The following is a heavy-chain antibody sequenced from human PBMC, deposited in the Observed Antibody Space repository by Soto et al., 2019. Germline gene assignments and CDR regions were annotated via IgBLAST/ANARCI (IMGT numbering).Heavy chain of an antibody. J-gene: IGHJ5*02. CDR1: GFAFSDYS. CDR2: RGSGSGTL. Sequence: EVQLVESGGGLVQPGGSLRLSCAASGFAFSDYSMNWFRQAPGKGLEWVSNTGRGSGSGTLYYADSVKGRFTISRDNAKNSVFLKMNRLRDEDTAVYYCAREINWREWGAWGQGTLVTVSS. CDR3: AREINWREWGA. D-gene: IGHD5-12*01. V-gene: IGHV3-48*02.